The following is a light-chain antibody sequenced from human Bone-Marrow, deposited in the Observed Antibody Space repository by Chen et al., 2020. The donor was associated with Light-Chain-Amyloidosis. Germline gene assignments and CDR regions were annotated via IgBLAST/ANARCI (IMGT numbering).Light chain of an antibody. J-gene: IGKJ1*01. CDR3: QKYNSAPPVT. CDR2: AAS. CDR1: QGISHY. Sequence: QMTQSPSSLSESVGDRVTITCRASQGISHYLAWYQQKPGKVPKLLIYAASTLQSGVPSRFSGSGSGTDFTLTISSLQPEDVATYYCQKYNSAPPVTFDQGTKVEIK. V-gene: IGKV1-27*01.